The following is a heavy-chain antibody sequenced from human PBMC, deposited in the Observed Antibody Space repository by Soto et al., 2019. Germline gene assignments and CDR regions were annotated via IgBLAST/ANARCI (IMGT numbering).Heavy chain of an antibody. CDR1: GYTFTAYA. Sequence: QVQLVQSGAGVKKPGASVKVSCKASGYTFTAYAISWVRQAPGQGLEWMGWISAYNGDTNYAQMLQGRVTMTTDTSTSTAYMELRSLRSDDTAVYYCARDSTVTTLDYWGQGTLVTVSS. CDR2: ISAYNGDT. CDR3: ARDSTVTTLDY. D-gene: IGHD4-17*01. J-gene: IGHJ4*02. V-gene: IGHV1-18*01.